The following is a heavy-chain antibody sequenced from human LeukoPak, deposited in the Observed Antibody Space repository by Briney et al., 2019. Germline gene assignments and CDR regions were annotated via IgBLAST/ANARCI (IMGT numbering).Heavy chain of an antibody. CDR3: ARVGVATISSYFDY. CDR2: INHSGST. CDR1: GGSLSGYY. V-gene: IGHV4-34*01. D-gene: IGHD5-12*01. Sequence: SETLSHTRAVYGGSLSGYYWSSIRPPPGKGLEWIWEINHSGSTNYNPSLRSRVTISVDTSKNQFSLKLSSVTAADTAVYYCARVGVATISSYFDYWGQGTLVTVSS. J-gene: IGHJ4*02.